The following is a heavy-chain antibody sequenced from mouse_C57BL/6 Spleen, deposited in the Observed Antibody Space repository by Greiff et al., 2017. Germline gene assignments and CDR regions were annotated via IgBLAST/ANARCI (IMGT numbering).Heavy chain of an antibody. J-gene: IGHJ1*03. D-gene: IGHD1-1*01. CDR1: GFTFSSYA. CDR3: ARGGSSYRCFDV. V-gene: IGHV5-4*01. Sequence: EVQLVESGGGLVKPGGSLKLSCAASGFTFSSYAMSWVRQTPEKRLEWVATISDGGSYTYYPDNVKGRFTISRDNAKNNLYLQMSHLKSEDTAMYYCARGGSSYRCFDVWGTGTTVTVSS. CDR2: ISDGGSYT.